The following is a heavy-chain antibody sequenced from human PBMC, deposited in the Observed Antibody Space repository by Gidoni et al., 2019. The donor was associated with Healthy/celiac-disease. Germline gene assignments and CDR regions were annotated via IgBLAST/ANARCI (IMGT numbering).Heavy chain of an antibody. J-gene: IGHJ4*02. D-gene: IGHD6-19*01. Sequence: EVQLVESGGGLVQPGRSLRLSCTASGFTFGDYAMSWVRQAPGKGLEWVGFIRSKAYGGTTEYAASVKGRFTISRDDSKSIAYLQMNSLKTEDTAVYYCTRVNSSGWKGWRYFDYWGQGTLVTVSS. CDR2: IRSKAYGGTT. CDR3: TRVNSSGWKGWRYFDY. V-gene: IGHV3-49*04. CDR1: GFTFGDYA.